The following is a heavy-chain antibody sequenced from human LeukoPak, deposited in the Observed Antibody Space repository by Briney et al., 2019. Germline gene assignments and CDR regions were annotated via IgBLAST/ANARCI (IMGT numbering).Heavy chain of an antibody. CDR2: IYYSGST. D-gene: IGHD3-22*01. CDR1: GGSISSYY. Sequence: SETLSLTCTVSGGSISSYYWSWIRQPPGKGLEWIGYIYYSGSTYYNPSLKSRVTISVDTSKNQFSLKLSSVTAADTAVYYCARENGYDSSGYYMGFDYWGQGTLVTVSS. J-gene: IGHJ4*02. CDR3: ARENGYDSSGYYMGFDY. V-gene: IGHV4-59*12.